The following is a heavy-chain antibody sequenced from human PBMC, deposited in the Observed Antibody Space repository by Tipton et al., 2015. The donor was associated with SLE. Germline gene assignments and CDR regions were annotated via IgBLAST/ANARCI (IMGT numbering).Heavy chain of an antibody. V-gene: IGHV4-39*07. CDR1: GGSISSSSYY. CDR3: ASSRGIDYYYGMDV. D-gene: IGHD3-16*01. Sequence: TLSLTCTVSGGSISSSSYYWGWIRQPPGKGLEWIGSIYYSGSPYYNPSLKSRVTISVDTSKNQFSLKLSSVTAADTAVYYCASSRGIDYYYGMDVWGQGTTVTVSS. J-gene: IGHJ6*02. CDR2: IYYSGSP.